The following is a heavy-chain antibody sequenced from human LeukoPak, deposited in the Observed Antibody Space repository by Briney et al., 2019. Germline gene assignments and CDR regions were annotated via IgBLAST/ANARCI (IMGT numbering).Heavy chain of an antibody. J-gene: IGHJ4*02. D-gene: IGHD2-15*01. CDR3: ARGVRRYCSGGSCNRGVDY. V-gene: IGHV4-34*01. CDR2: INHGGST. Sequence: PSETLSLTCAVYGGSYSGYYWSWIRQPPGKGLEWIGEINHGGSTNYNPSLKSRVTISVDTSKNQFSLKLSSVTAADTAVYYCARGVRRYCSGGSCNRGVDYWGQGTLVTVSS. CDR1: GGSYSGYY.